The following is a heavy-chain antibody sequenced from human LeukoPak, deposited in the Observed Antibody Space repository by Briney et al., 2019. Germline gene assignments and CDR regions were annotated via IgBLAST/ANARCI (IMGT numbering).Heavy chain of an antibody. V-gene: IGHV1-46*01. CDR1: GYTFTSYY. CDR2: INPSGGST. Sequence: ASVKVSCKASGYTFTSYYMHWVRQAPGQGLEWMGIINPSGGSTNYAQKFQGRVTITADKSTSTAYMELSSLRSEDTAVYYCASPSVASMDVWGQGTTVTVSS. J-gene: IGHJ6*02. CDR3: ASPSVASMDV. D-gene: IGHD2-15*01.